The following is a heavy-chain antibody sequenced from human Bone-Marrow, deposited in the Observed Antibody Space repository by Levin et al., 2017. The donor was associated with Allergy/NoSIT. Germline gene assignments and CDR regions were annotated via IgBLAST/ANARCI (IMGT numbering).Heavy chain of an antibody. CDR2: INPSGGSP. Sequence: GASVKVSCKASGYTFTSYYMRWVRQAPGQGLEWMGIINPSGGSPTYAQKFQGRVTMTRDTSTSTVYMELSSLRSEDTAVYYCAREFVVVVVATAPPRDSDAFDIWGQGTMVTVSS. CDR3: AREFVVVVVATAPPRDSDAFDI. D-gene: IGHD2-15*01. V-gene: IGHV1-46*01. J-gene: IGHJ3*02. CDR1: GYTFTSYY.